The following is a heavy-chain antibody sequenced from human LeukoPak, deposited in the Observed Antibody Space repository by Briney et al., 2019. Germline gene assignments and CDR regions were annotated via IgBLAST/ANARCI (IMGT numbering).Heavy chain of an antibody. CDR2: IKSEEREE. Sequence: PGQSMRLACAAAGFTLSSHWTSWVRQAPGKRLECVANIKSEEREECYVNTAKGRFTISRDKDKSPLYLQMTSLRAEETAVYYWASGTTNYDYWGQGTLVTVSS. CDR1: GFTLSSHW. D-gene: IGHD1-14*01. CDR3: ASGTTNYDY. V-gene: IGHV3-7*01. J-gene: IGHJ4*02.